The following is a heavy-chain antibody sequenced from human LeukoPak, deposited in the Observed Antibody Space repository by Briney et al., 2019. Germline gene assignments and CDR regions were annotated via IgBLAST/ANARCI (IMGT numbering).Heavy chain of an antibody. Sequence: SETLSLTCAVYGGSFSGYYWSWIRQPPGKGLEWIGEINHSGSTNYNPSLKSRVTISVDTSKNQFSLQLNSVTPEDTAVYYCAREYYYGSGSYYSFDYWDQGTLVTVSS. J-gene: IGHJ4*02. CDR1: GGSFSGYY. CDR2: INHSGST. D-gene: IGHD3-10*01. CDR3: AREYYYGSGSYYSFDY. V-gene: IGHV4-34*01.